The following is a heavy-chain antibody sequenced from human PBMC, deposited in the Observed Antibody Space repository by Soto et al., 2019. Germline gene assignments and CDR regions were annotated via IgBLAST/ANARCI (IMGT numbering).Heavy chain of an antibody. CDR2: ISSSSSYI. CDR1: GFTFGSYW. CDR3: ARAPEITFGGVIVINYFDY. V-gene: IGHV3-21*01. D-gene: IGHD3-16*02. J-gene: IGHJ4*02. Sequence: PGGSLRLSCALSGFTFGSYWVNWVRQAPGKGLEWVSSISSSSSYIYYADSVKGRFTISRDNAKNSLYLQMNSLRAEDTAVYYCARAPEITFGGVIVINYFDYWGQGTLVTVSS.